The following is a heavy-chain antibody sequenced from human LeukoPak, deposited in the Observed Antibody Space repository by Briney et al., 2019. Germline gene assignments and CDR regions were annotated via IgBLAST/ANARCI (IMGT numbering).Heavy chain of an antibody. CDR3: ARALRYFDWLFPY. CDR1: GFTFSSYA. CDR2: ISYDGSNK. D-gene: IGHD3-9*01. V-gene: IGHV3-30*01. Sequence: GSLRLSCAASGFTFSSYAMHWVRQAPGKGLEWVAVISYDGSNKYYADSVKGRFTISRDNSKNTLYLQMNSLRAEDTAVYYCARALRYFDWLFPYWGQGTLVTVSS. J-gene: IGHJ4*02.